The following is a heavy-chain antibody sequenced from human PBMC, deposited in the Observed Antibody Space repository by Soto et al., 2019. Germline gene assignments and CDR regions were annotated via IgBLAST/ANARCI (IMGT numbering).Heavy chain of an antibody. CDR1: GYIFVNYG. Sequence: QVQLVQSGDEVKKPGASVKVSCKSSGYIFVNYGIAWVRPAPGQGLEWMGWVSPYTGSTPSATKLQGRLTMTTDTSTSTAYMDLGSLTSDDTAVYYCVMVDNYVTPTPQDVWGQGTTVTVSS. J-gene: IGHJ6*02. CDR3: VMVDNYVTPTPQDV. V-gene: IGHV1-18*01. CDR2: VSPYTGST. D-gene: IGHD3-16*01.